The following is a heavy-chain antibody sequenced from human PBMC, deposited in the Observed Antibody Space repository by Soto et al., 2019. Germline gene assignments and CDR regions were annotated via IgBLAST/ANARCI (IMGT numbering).Heavy chain of an antibody. V-gene: IGHV3-15*07. J-gene: IGHJ5*02. D-gene: IGHD5-18*01. CDR3: TREVTFTPALVLES. CDR2: VKSETDSGAT. CDR1: GFNFNYAW. Sequence: EVQLVESGGDLVKPGGSLRLSCAASGFNFNYAWMNWVRQAPGKGLEWVAHVKSETDSGATSDTAAVKGRFTISSDDSNKPLYLQMNSLRSEDTAVYFWTREVTFTPALVLESWGQGTLAGVPS.